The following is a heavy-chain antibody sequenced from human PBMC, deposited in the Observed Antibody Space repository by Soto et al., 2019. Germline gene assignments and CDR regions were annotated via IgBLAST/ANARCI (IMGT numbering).Heavy chain of an antibody. Sequence: PETLSLPCTVSGGSISSYYWRWIRQPPGKGLEWIGYIYYSGSTNYNPSLKSRVTISVDTSKNQFSLKLSSVTAADTAVYYCAGMKDAFDIWGRGTMVTVSS. CDR1: GGSISSYY. CDR2: IYYSGST. CDR3: AGMKDAFDI. J-gene: IGHJ3*02. V-gene: IGHV4-59*08.